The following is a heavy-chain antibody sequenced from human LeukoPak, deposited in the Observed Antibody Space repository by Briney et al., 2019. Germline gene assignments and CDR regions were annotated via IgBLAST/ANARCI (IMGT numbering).Heavy chain of an antibody. Sequence: SQTLSLTCTVSGGSISSGDYYWSWIRQPPGKGLEWIGYIYYSGSTYYNPSLKSRVTISVDTSKNQFSLKLSSVTAADTAVYYCARHTYDYVWGSYRYTNYWGQGTLVTVSS. J-gene: IGHJ4*02. CDR1: GGSISSGDYY. CDR2: IYYSGST. D-gene: IGHD3-16*02. V-gene: IGHV4-30-4*08. CDR3: ARHTYDYVWGSYRYTNY.